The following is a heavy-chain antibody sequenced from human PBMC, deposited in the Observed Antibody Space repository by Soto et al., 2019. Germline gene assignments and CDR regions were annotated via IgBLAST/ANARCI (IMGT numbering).Heavy chain of an antibody. D-gene: IGHD6-13*01. J-gene: IGHJ6*02. CDR1: GGTFSSYA. CDR3: ARAYSSTPHPPDYYGMDV. Sequence: QVQLVQSGAEVKKPGSSVKVSCKASGGTFSSYAISWVRQAPGQGLEWMGGIIPIFGTANYAQKFQGRVTITADESTSTXXRELSSLRSEDTAVYYCARAYSSTPHPPDYYGMDVWGQGTTVTVSS. CDR2: IIPIFGTA. V-gene: IGHV1-69*12.